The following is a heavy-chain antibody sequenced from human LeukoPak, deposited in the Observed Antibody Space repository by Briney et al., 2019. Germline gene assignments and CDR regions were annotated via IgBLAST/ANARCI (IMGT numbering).Heavy chain of an antibody. CDR3: AALCSPGCHGDYEGFDY. CDR2: NVVGSGHR. V-gene: IGHV1-58*01. D-gene: IGHD4-17*01. J-gene: IGHJ4*02. CDR1: VFIFPSSA. Sequence: SVKVPCKSSVFIFPSSAVQGVRQPRAQRLEWIVWNVVGSGHRNYAQKFQERLNNNRDMPTNTAYMELSSLRCEDTAVDYCAALCSPGCHGDYEGFDYWGQGTLVTVSS.